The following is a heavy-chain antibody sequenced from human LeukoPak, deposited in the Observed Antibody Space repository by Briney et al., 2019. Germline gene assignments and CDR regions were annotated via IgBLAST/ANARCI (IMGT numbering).Heavy chain of an antibody. J-gene: IGHJ5*02. V-gene: IGHV1-8*03. CDR3: ARVPPRYCSSTSCYTADWDWFDP. D-gene: IGHD2-2*02. CDR2: MNPNSGNT. CDR1: GYTFTSYD. Sequence: ASVKVPCKASGYTFTSYDINWVRQATGQGLEWMGWMNPNSGNTGYAQKFQGRVTITRNTSISTAYMELSSLRSEDTAVYYCARVPPRYCSSTSCYTADWDWFDPWGQGTLVTVSS.